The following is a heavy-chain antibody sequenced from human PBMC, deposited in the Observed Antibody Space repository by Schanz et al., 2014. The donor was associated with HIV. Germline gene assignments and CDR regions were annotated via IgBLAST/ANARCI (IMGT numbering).Heavy chain of an antibody. CDR3: ARGPFPGFSVSAYYFYSGLDV. CDR2: INHSGST. J-gene: IGHJ6*02. D-gene: IGHD3-16*01. CDR1: GESFSGYF. Sequence: QVQLQQWGAGLLKPSETLSLTCAVYGESFSGYFWTWIRQSPGKGLEWIGEINHSGSTNYNPSLKSGVPIPVDTSKNRFSLRLRLVTAADTGVYFCARGPFPGFSVSAYYFYSGLDVWGQGTTVIVSS. V-gene: IGHV4-34*01.